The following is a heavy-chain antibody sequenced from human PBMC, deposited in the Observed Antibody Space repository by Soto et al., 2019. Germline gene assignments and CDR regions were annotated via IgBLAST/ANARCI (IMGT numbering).Heavy chain of an antibody. V-gene: IGHV3-30*18. Sequence: PRGSLRLSCVSSGFMFCRHGIHFFRQSPVKCLEWVAVIAYDGSSKYHADSVKGRFTISRDNSKNTLYLQMNSLRPEDTAVYYCANSDRTYCTNGVCSMYVWGQGTTVTVSS. D-gene: IGHD2-8*01. CDR2: IAYDGSSK. J-gene: IGHJ6*02. CDR3: ANSDRTYCTNGVCSMYV. CDR1: GFMFCRHG.